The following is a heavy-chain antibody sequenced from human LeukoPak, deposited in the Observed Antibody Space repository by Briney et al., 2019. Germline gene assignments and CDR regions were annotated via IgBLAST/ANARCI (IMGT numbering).Heavy chain of an antibody. D-gene: IGHD3-9*01. V-gene: IGHV3-21*01. CDR3: ARPRLLRYFDWLSLDAFDI. Sequence: GGSLRLSCAASGFTFSSYSMNWVRQAPGKGLEWVSSISSSSSYIYYADSVKGRFTISRDNAKNSLYLQMNSLRAEDTAVYYCARPRLLRYFDWLSLDAFDIWGQGTMVTVSS. J-gene: IGHJ3*02. CDR2: ISSSSSYI. CDR1: GFTFSSYS.